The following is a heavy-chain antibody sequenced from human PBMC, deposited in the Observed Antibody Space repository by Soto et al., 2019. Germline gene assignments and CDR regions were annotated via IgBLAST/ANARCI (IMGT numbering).Heavy chain of an antibody. CDR2: SSATGAGT. CDR1: GFTFSSYG. J-gene: IGHJ4*02. D-gene: IGHD1-7*01. Sequence: GGSLRLSCAASGFTFSSYGMTWVRQAPGKGLEWVSFSSATGAGTYYADSVKGRFTISRDNSKNTLYLQMTSLRADDTAVYYCAKDRREGGNYGFYSDFWGQGALVTVSS. CDR3: AKDRREGGNYGFYSDF. V-gene: IGHV3-23*01.